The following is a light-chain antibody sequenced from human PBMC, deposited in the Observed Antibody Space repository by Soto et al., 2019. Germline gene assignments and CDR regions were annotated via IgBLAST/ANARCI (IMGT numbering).Light chain of an antibody. Sequence: QSVLTQPRSVSAAPGRKVNISCSGSSSNIGGNSVSWYQQLPGTAPKLLIYDDDKRPSGIPDRFSGSKSGTSATLGITGFQTGDEADYYCGSWDSSLSAYVFGTGTKVTVL. CDR1: SSNIGGNS. J-gene: IGLJ1*01. CDR3: GSWDSSLSAYV. CDR2: DDD. V-gene: IGLV1-51*01.